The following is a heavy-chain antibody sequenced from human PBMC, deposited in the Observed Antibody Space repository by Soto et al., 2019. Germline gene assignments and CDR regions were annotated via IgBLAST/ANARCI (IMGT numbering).Heavy chain of an antibody. V-gene: IGHV3-53*02. Sequence: EVQLVETGGGLIQPGGSLRLSCAASGFTVSSNYMSWVRQAPGKGLVWVSVIYSGGSTYYADSVKGRFTISRDNSKNTLYLQMNSLRAEDTAVYYCARDKDSSGLFDYWGQGTLVTVSS. D-gene: IGHD3-22*01. CDR3: ARDKDSSGLFDY. J-gene: IGHJ4*02. CDR1: GFTVSSNY. CDR2: IYSGGST.